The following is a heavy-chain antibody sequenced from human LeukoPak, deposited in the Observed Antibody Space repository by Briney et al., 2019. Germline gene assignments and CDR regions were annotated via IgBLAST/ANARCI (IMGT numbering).Heavy chain of an antibody. Sequence: SETLSLTCTVSGGSVSSGSYYWSWLRQPPGKGLEWIGYIYYSGSTNYNPSLKSRVTISVDTSKNQFSLKLSSVTAADTAVYYCAREDIVVVVAGTRGYYYYYYMDVWGKGTTVTVSS. CDR1: GGSVSSGSYY. CDR3: AREDIVVVVAGTRGYYYYYYMDV. V-gene: IGHV4-61*01. J-gene: IGHJ6*03. CDR2: IYYSGST. D-gene: IGHD2-15*01.